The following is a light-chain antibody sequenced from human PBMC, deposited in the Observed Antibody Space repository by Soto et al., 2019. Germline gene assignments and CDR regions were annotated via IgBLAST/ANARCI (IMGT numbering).Light chain of an antibody. CDR3: QQYGSSGT. CDR2: RAS. CDR1: QTIYSN. Sequence: IQMTQSPATLSVSPGERATLSCRASQTIYSNVAWYQQRPGQAPRLLIYRASARATGIPARFSGSGSGTEFTLTIGRLEPEDFAVYYCQQYGSSGTFGQGTKVDI. V-gene: IGKV3-15*01. J-gene: IGKJ1*01.